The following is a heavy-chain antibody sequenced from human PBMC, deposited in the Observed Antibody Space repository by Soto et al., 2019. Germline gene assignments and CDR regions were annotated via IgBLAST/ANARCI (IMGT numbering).Heavy chain of an antibody. Sequence: CLTSTVAGGSIISGGDSWSWIRKPPGKGLEWIGYIYHSGSTYYNPSLKSRVTISVDRSKNQFSLKLSSVTAADTAVYYCVRQGIGVLHGLVDVWGQGTTVTVSS. CDR2: IYHSGST. J-gene: IGHJ6*02. CDR3: VRQGIGVLHGLVDV. CDR1: GGSIISGGDS. D-gene: IGHD1-26*01. V-gene: IGHV4-30-2*01.